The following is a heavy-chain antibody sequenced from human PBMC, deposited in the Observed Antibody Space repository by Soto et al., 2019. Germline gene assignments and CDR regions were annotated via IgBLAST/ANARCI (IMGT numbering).Heavy chain of an antibody. D-gene: IGHD3-22*01. CDR3: ARTTNYYDSSGYYFPFAVLDY. Sequence: GASVKVSCKASGGTFSSYAISWVRQAPGQGLEWMGGIIPIFGTANYAQKFQGRVTITADESTSTAYMELSSLRSEDTAVYYCARTTNYYDSSGYYFPFAVLDYWGEGTLVTVSS. J-gene: IGHJ4*02. CDR2: IIPIFGTA. CDR1: GGTFSSYA. V-gene: IGHV1-69*13.